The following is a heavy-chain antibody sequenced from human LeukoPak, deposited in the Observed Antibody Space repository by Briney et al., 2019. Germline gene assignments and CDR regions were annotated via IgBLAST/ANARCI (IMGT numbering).Heavy chain of an antibody. CDR1: GFTFSSYG. Sequence: GGSLRLSCAASGFTFSSYGMHWVRQAPGKGLEWVAVISYDGSNKYYADSVKGRFTISRDNSKNTLYLQMNSLRAEDTAVYYCAKDFLRLITFGGVIASPNFDYWGQGTLVTVSS. CDR3: AKDFLRLITFGGVIASPNFDY. CDR2: ISYDGSNK. J-gene: IGHJ4*02. V-gene: IGHV3-30*18. D-gene: IGHD3-16*02.